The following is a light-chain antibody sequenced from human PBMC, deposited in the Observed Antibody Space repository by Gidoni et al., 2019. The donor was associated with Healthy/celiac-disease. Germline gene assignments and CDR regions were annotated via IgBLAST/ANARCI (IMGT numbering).Light chain of an antibody. V-gene: IGKV3-20*01. CDR3: QQYGSSAYT. J-gene: IGKJ2*01. CDR2: GAS. CDR1: QSVSSSY. Sequence: EIVLTQSPGTLSLSPGERATLSCRASQSVSSSYLAWYQQKPGQAPRLLIYGASSRATGIPDRFSGSGSGTDFTLTISRLEPEDFAVYYCQQYGSSAYTFXHXTKLEIK.